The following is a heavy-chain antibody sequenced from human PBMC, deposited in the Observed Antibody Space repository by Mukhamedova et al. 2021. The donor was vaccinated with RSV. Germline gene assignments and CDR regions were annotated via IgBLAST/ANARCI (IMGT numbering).Heavy chain of an antibody. D-gene: IGHD2-2*01. V-gene: IGHV5-51*01. CDR2: DSDT. J-gene: IGHJ1*01. Sequence: DSDTRYSPSFQGQVTISADKSISTAYLQWSSLKASDTAMYYCARTYESCSSTSCYSEYFQHWGQGTLVTVSS. CDR3: ARTYESCSSTSCYSEYFQH.